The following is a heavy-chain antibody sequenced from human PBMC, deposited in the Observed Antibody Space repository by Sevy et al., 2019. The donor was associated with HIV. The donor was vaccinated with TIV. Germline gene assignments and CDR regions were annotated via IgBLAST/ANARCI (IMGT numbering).Heavy chain of an antibody. CDR1: DGSFSGYY. Sequence: ETLSLTCAVHDGSFSGYYWNWIRQLPGKGLEWIGEINESGITYYNPSLKSRVAISVDTSKKQFSLKLNSVTAADTALYFCARSPPVVVVPGAPSWFDPWGQGTLVTVSS. CDR3: ARSPPVVVVPGAPSWFDP. J-gene: IGHJ5*02. V-gene: IGHV4-34*01. CDR2: INESGIT. D-gene: IGHD2-2*01.